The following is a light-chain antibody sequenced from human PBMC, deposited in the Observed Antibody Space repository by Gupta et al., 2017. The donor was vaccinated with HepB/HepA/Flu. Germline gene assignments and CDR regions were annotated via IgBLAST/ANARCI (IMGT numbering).Light chain of an antibody. CDR1: RSVLYPSNNKNH. CDR3: QQFYSIPVT. V-gene: IGKV4-1*01. Sequence: DIVMTQSPDSLAVSLGGRATISCKSSRSVLYPSNNKNHLAWYQQKSGQPPKLLIYWASTRESGVPDRFSGSGSGTDFTLTISSLQAEDVAVYFCQQFYSIPVTFGGGTKVAIK. CDR2: WAS. J-gene: IGKJ4*01.